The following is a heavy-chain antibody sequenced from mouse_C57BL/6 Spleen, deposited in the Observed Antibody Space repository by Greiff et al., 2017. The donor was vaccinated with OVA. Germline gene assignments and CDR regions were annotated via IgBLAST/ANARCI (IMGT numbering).Heavy chain of an antibody. V-gene: IGHV1-18*01. J-gene: IGHJ1*03. CDR3: ARWSKSYWYFDV. CDR1: GYTFTDYN. CDR2: INPNNGGT. Sequence: VQLQQSGPELVKPGASVKIPCKASGYTFTDYNMDWVKQSHGKSLEWIGDINPNNGGTIYNQKFKGKATLTVDKSSSTAYMELRSLTSEDTAVYYCARWSKSYWYFDVWGTGTTVTVSS. D-gene: IGHD2-5*01.